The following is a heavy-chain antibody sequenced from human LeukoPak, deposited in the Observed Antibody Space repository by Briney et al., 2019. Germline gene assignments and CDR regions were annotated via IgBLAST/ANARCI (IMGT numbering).Heavy chain of an antibody. Sequence: GGSLRLSCAASGFTFSNACMSWVRQAPGKGLVWVSRISSEGSSTKYADSVKGRFTISRDNAKNTLYLQMNSLRAEDTAVYYCARGYDLNWFDPWGQGTRVTVSS. V-gene: IGHV3-74*03. J-gene: IGHJ5*02. D-gene: IGHD1-1*01. CDR2: ISSEGSST. CDR1: GFTFSNAC. CDR3: ARGYDLNWFDP.